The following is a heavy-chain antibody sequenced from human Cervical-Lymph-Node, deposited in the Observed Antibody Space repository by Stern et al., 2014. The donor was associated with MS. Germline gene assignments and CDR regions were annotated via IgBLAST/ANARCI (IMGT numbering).Heavy chain of an antibody. CDR1: GGSISSSGYY. D-gene: IGHD1-26*01. Sequence: VQLVESGPGLVKPSQTLSLTCTVSGGSISSSGYYWSWIRQPADKGLEWIGRIHDSGSTYYNPSLKRRVTLSMDTAKNPFSLKLPSGTAADTAVYYCATTRWDLFTWNWFDPWGQGTLVTVSS. J-gene: IGHJ5*02. V-gene: IGHV4-61*02. CDR2: IHDSGST. CDR3: ATTRWDLFTWNWFDP.